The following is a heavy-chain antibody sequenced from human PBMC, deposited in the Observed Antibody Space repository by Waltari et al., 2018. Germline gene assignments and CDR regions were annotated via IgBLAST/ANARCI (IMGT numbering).Heavy chain of an antibody. CDR1: GYSVSSDYY. V-gene: IGHV4-38-2*01. D-gene: IGHD6-19*01. J-gene: IGHJ4*02. CDR3: ARSERDSSGWYPVGFDS. Sequence: QVQLQESGPGLVKPSETLSLTCAVPGYSVSSDYYWGWIRQPPGKGLEWIGSIWHTGNTYYNPALRGRVTISIDTSKRQFSLMVTSVTAADTAVYYCARSERDSSGWYPVGFDSWGQGTLVTVSS. CDR2: IWHTGNT.